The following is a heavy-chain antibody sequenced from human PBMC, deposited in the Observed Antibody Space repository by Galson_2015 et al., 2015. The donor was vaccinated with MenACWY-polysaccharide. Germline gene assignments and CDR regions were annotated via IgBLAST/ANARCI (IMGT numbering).Heavy chain of an antibody. D-gene: IGHD3-10*01. J-gene: IGHJ4*02. CDR1: GLSLSTSGMC. Sequence: PALVKPTQALTLTCTFSGLSLSTSGMCVSWIRQPPGKALEWLALIAWDDDKYYSTSLKTRLTISKDTSKNQVVLTMTNMDPVDTAAYYCARSPMVRGVALTYTALDVFDYWGQGTLVTVSS. CDR2: IAWDDDK. CDR3: ARSPMVRGVALTYTALDVFDY. V-gene: IGHV2-70*01.